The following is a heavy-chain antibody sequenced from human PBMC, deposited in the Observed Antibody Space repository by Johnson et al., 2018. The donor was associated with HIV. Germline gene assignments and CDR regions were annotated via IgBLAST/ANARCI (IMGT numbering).Heavy chain of an antibody. CDR3: AKPPLITMIVVVADGANAFDI. J-gene: IGHJ3*02. V-gene: IGHV3-20*04. CDR1: GFTFDDYG. D-gene: IGHD3-22*01. Sequence: VQLVESGGGVVRPGGSLRLSCAASGFTFDDYGMSWVRQAPGKGLEWVSGINWNGGSTGYADSVKGRFTISRDNSKNTLYLQMNSLRAEDTAVYYCAKPPLITMIVVVADGANAFDIWGQGTIVTVSS. CDR2: INWNGGST.